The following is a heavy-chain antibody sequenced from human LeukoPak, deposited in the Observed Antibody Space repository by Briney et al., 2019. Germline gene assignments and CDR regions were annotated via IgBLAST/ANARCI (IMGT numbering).Heavy chain of an antibody. CDR1: GGTFSSYA. CDR2: IIPIFGTA. Sequence: SVKVSCKASGGTFSSYAISWVRQAPGQGLEWMGGIIPIFGTANYAQKFQGRVTITADESTSTAYMELSSLRSEDTAVYYCARGSSYCDSSGYYYRFDYWGQGTLVTVSS. CDR3: ARGSSYCDSSGYYYRFDY. J-gene: IGHJ4*02. D-gene: IGHD3-22*01. V-gene: IGHV1-69*13.